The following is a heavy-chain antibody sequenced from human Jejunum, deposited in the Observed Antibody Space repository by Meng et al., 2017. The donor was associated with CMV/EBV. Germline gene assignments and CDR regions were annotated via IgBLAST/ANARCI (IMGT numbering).Heavy chain of an antibody. V-gene: IGHV3-23*03. CDR2: IFGGGSST. J-gene: IGHJ6*02. CDR1: GFTFSSYA. D-gene: IGHD5-12*01. CDR3: TRESGYLI. Sequence: SGAGSGFTFSSYAMGWVRQAPGKGPEWVSFIFGGGSSTYYADSVKGRFTISKDDSKNTLYLQMNSLRVEDTAVYYCTRESGYLIWGQGTTVTVSS.